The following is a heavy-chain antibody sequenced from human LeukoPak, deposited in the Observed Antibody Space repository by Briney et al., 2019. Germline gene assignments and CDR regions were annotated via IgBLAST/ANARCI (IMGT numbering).Heavy chain of an antibody. J-gene: IGHJ4*02. Sequence: SETLSLTCAVYGGPFSGYYWSWIRQPPGKGLEWIGEINHSGSTNYNPSLKSRVTISVDTSKNQFSLKLSSVTAADTAVYYCARDPTYYDFWSGYYAGGLFDYWGQGTLVTVSS. D-gene: IGHD3-3*01. V-gene: IGHV4-34*01. CDR2: INHSGST. CDR3: ARDPTYYDFWSGYYAGGLFDY. CDR1: GGPFSGYY.